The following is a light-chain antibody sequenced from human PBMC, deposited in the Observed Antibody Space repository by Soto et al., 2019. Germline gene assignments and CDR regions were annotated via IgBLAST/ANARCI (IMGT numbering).Light chain of an antibody. CDR3: QQYNSPYT. Sequence: DIQMTQSPSTLSASVGDRVTITCRASQTISSWLAWYQQKPGKAPKLLIYKASSLESGVPSRFRGSGSGTEFTLTISSLQPDDFATYYCQQYNSPYTFGQGTKLEIK. CDR2: KAS. CDR1: QTISSW. V-gene: IGKV1-5*03. J-gene: IGKJ2*01.